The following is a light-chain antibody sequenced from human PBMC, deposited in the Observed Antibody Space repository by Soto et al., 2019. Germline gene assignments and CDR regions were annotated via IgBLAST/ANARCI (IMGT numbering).Light chain of an antibody. J-gene: IGLJ1*01. CDR3: TSYTITSPYV. CDR2: EAT. CDR1: SSDIGRYNF. Sequence: LTQPASMSGSPGQSITISCTGTSSDIGRYNFVSWYQHHPGKAPKLIIYEATKRPSGVSYRFSGSKSGNTASLTISGLQAEDEADFYCTSYTITSPYVFGTGTKVTVL. V-gene: IGLV2-14*01.